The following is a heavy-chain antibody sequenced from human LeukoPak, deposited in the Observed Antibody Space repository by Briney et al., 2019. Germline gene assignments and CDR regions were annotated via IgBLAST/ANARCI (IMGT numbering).Heavy chain of an antibody. V-gene: IGHV3-21*01. CDR3: ARDRGSLGELSFLDY. Sequence: GGSLRLSCAASGFTFSSYSMNWVRQAPGKGLEWVSSISSSSSYIYYADSVKGRFTISRDNSKNTLYLQMNSLRAEDTAVYYCARDRGSLGELSFLDYWGQGTLVTVSS. CDR1: GFTFSSYS. D-gene: IGHD3-16*02. J-gene: IGHJ4*02. CDR2: ISSSSSYI.